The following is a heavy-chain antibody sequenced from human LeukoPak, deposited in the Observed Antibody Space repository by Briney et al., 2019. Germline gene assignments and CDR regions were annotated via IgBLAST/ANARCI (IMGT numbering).Heavy chain of an antibody. D-gene: IGHD6-13*01. CDR2: IYYSGTT. CDR1: GGSISSYY. J-gene: IGHJ4*02. V-gene: IGHV4-59*01. Sequence: SETLSLTCTVSGGSISSYYWSWIRQPPGKGVEWIGYIYYSGTTNYNPSLKSRVTISVDTSKNQFSLKLSSVTAADTAVYYCARGVYIAAAHYGYWGQGTLVTVSS. CDR3: ARGVYIAAAHYGY.